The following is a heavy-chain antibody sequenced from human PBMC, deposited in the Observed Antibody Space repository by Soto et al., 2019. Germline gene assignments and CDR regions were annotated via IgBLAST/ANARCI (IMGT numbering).Heavy chain of an antibody. Sequence: QVQLVQSGAEVKKPGASVKVSCKASGYTFTSYAMHWVRQAPGQRLEWMGWINAGNGNTKYSQKFQGRVTITRDTSASTAYTELSSLRSEDTAVYYCARGPGYSYGYNWGQGTLVTVSS. J-gene: IGHJ4*02. CDR1: GYTFTSYA. CDR2: INAGNGNT. CDR3: ARGPGYSYGYN. V-gene: IGHV1-3*01. D-gene: IGHD5-18*01.